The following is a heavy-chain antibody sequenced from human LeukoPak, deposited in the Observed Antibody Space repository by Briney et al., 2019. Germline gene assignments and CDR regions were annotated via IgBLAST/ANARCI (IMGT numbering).Heavy chain of an antibody. D-gene: IGHD6-25*01. CDR2: IYTSGST. V-gene: IGHV4-4*07. CDR3: ARVRVRAVRPGIAAGYFDY. CDR1: GGSISSYY. Sequence: PPETLSLTCTVSGGSISSYYWSWIRQPAGKGLEWIGRIYTSGSTNYNPSLKSRVTMSVDTSKNQFSLKLSSVTAADTAVYYCARVRVRAVRPGIAAGYFDYWGQGTLVTVSS. J-gene: IGHJ4*02.